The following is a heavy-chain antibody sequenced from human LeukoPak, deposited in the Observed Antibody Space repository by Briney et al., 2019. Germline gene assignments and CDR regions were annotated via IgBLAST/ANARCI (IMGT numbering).Heavy chain of an antibody. CDR2: IRVNSGTI. V-gene: IGHV3-48*01. D-gene: IGHD2-15*01. Sequence: GGCLRLSCAASGFIFSSYSIDWVRQAPGKGLGWVSYIRVNSGTIYYADSVKGRLTISRDNAKNSLYLQMNSLRAEDTAVYYCARGQGAYCSGGSCYTGYFDPWGQGTLVTVSS. CDR1: GFIFSSYS. CDR3: ARGQGAYCSGGSCYTGYFDP. J-gene: IGHJ5*02.